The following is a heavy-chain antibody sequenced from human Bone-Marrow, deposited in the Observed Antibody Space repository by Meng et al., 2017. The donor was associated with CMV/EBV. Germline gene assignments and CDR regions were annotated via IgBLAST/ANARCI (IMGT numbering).Heavy chain of an antibody. CDR1: GFSFIRSG. J-gene: IGHJ4*02. V-gene: IGHV3-30*02. Sequence: GESLKISCAASGFSFIRSGMHWVRQAPGKGLEWVAFIRYDGSIKFYAESMKGRFTISRDNSKNTLYLQMNSLRAEDTAVYYCAKDLPGENWGQGTLVTVSS. D-gene: IGHD3-10*01. CDR2: IRYDGSIK. CDR3: AKDLPGEN.